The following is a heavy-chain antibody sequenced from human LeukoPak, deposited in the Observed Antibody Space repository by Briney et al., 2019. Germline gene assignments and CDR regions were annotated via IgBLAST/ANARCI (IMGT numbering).Heavy chain of an antibody. D-gene: IGHD3-22*01. CDR1: GGSISSGGYY. Sequence: SETLSLTCTVSGGSISSGGYYWSWIRQHPGKGLEWIGYIYYSGSTYYNPSLKSRVTISVDTSKNQFSLKLSSVTAADTAVYYCAREYDVSGPFGYWGQGTLITVSS. CDR3: AREYDVSGPFGY. J-gene: IGHJ4*02. CDR2: IYYSGST. V-gene: IGHV4-31*03.